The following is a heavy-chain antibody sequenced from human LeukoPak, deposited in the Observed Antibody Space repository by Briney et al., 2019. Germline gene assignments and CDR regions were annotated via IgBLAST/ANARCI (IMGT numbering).Heavy chain of an antibody. CDR3: ASEAQGGLGATSYYFDY. CDR2: IVVGSGNT. V-gene: IGHV1-58*01. J-gene: IGHJ4*02. CDR1: GFTFTSSA. Sequence: ASVKVSCKASGFTFTSSAVRWVRQARGQRLEWIGWIVVGSGNTNYAQKFQERVTITRDKSTSTAYMELSSLRSEDTAVYYCASEAQGGLGATSYYFDYWGQGTLVTVSS. D-gene: IGHD1-26*01.